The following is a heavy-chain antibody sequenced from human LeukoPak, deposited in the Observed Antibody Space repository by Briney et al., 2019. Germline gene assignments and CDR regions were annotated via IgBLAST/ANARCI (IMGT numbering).Heavy chain of an antibody. CDR1: GYSFTSYW. CDR3: ARLLEYGSGSYLDY. CDR2: IYPGDSVT. Sequence: GEPLKISRKGSGYSFTSYWIGWVRQMPGKGLEWMGIIYPGDSVTRYSPSFQGQVTISADKSISTAYLQWSSLEASDTAMYYCARLLEYGSGSYLDYWGQGTLVTLSS. V-gene: IGHV5-51*01. D-gene: IGHD3-10*01. J-gene: IGHJ4*02.